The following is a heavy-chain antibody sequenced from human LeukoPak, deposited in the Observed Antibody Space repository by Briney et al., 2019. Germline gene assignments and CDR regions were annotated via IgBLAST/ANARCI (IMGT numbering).Heavy chain of an antibody. CDR3: ARDPGDYYYYYGMDV. V-gene: IGHV3-53*01. CDR2: IYSGGST. CDR1: GFTVSSNY. Sequence: PGGSLRLSCAASGFTVSSNYMSWVRQAPGKGLEWVSVIYSGGSTYYADSVKGRFTISRDNSKNTLYLQMNSLRAEDTAVYYCARDPGDYYYYYGMDVWGQGTTVTVSS. J-gene: IGHJ6*02. D-gene: IGHD1-26*01.